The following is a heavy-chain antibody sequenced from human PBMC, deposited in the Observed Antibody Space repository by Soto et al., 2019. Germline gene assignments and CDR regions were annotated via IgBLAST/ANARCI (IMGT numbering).Heavy chain of an antibody. J-gene: IGHJ5*02. D-gene: IGHD2-21*02. CDR1: GYSFTSYW. Sequence: SGESLKISCKGSGYSFTSYWIGWVRQMPGKGLEWMGIIYPGDSDTRYSPSFQGQVTISADKSISTAYLQWSSLKASDTAMYYCARQLAYCGGDCYPRWFDPWGQGTLVTVSS. CDR2: IYPGDSDT. V-gene: IGHV5-51*01. CDR3: ARQLAYCGGDCYPRWFDP.